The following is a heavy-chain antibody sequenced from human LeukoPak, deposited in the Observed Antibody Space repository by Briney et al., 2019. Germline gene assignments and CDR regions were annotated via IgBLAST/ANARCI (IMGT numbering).Heavy chain of an antibody. V-gene: IGHV1-46*01. CDR3: ARDLVLAAIRAGLDF. CDR2: INPSGGST. D-gene: IGHD5-24*01. J-gene: IGHJ4*02. CDR1: GYTFTNHY. Sequence: ASVKVSCKASGYTFTNHYIHWVRQAPGQGLEWMGIINPSGGSTSYAQKFQGRVTMTRDTSTSTVYMELSSLRSEDTAVYCARDLVLAAIRAGLDFWGQGTLVTVSS.